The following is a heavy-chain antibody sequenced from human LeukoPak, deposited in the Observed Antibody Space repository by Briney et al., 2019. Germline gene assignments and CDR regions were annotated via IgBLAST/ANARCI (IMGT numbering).Heavy chain of an antibody. CDR1: GGSISSSSYY. CDR3: ARETTMVRGVDWFDP. J-gene: IGHJ5*02. Sequence: SETLSLTCTVSGGSISSSSYYWGWIRQPPGKGLEWIGSIYYSGNTYYNPSLKSRVTISVDTSKNQFSLSLTSVTAADTAVYYCARETTMVRGVDWFDPWGQGTLVTVSS. D-gene: IGHD3-10*01. CDR2: IYYSGNT. V-gene: IGHV4-39*07.